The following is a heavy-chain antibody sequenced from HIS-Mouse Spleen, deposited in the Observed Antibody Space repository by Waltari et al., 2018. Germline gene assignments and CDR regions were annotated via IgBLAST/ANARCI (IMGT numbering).Heavy chain of an antibody. V-gene: IGHV4-39*07. CDR1: GGSIRSSSYY. CDR2: IYYNGST. Sequence: QLQLQESGPGLVKPSETLSLTCTVSGGSIRSSSYYWGWIRQPPGKGLEVIGSIYYNGSTYYNPSLKSRVTISVDTSKTQFSLKLSSVTAADTAVYYCARVLGSPAAIVGRYFDYWGQGTLVTVSS. D-gene: IGHD2-2*01. CDR3: ARVLGSPAAIVGRYFDY. J-gene: IGHJ4*02.